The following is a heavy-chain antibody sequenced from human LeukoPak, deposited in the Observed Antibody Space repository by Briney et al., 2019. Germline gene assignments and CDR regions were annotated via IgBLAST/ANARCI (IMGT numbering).Heavy chain of an antibody. CDR3: ARSTLGIEFDY. V-gene: IGHV1-18*01. J-gene: IGHJ4*02. CDR1: GYSFTHYG. CDR2: ISAYNNNA. D-gene: IGHD7-27*01. Sequence: ASVKVSCKSSGYSFTHYGISWVRQAPGQGLEWMGWISAYNNNAHYAQGLEGRVTMTSETSTRTAYMELTSLRSGDTAVYYCARSTLGIEFDYWGQGSLVTVSS.